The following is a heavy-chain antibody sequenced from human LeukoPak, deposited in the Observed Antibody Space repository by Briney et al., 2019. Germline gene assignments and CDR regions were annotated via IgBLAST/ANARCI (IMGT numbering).Heavy chain of an antibody. D-gene: IGHD2-2*01. CDR3: ARDAVVVPAAMLFSLVTNWFDP. J-gene: IGHJ5*02. Sequence: GGSLRLSCAASGFTFSSYWMSWVRQAPGKGLEWVANIKQDGSGKYYVDSVKGRFTISRDNAKNSLYLQMNSLRAEDTAVYYCARDAVVVPAAMLFSLVTNWFDPWGQGTLVTVSS. CDR2: IKQDGSGK. CDR1: GFTFSSYW. V-gene: IGHV3-7*01.